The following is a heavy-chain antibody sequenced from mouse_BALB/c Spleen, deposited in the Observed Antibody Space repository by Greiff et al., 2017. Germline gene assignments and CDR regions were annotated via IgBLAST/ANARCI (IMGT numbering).Heavy chain of an antibody. CDR1: GFNIKDYY. CDR3: NGGDWVDY. Sequence: EVKLQESGAELVRSGASVKLSCTASGFNIKDYYMHWVKQRPEQGLEWIGWIDPENGDTEYAPKFQGKATMTADTSSNTAYLQLSSLTSEDTAVYYCNGGDWVDYWGQGTTLTVSS. V-gene: IGHV14-4*02. D-gene: IGHD4-1*01. CDR2: IDPENGDT. J-gene: IGHJ2*01.